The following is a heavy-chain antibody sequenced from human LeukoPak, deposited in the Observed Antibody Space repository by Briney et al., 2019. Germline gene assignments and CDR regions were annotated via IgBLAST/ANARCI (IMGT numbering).Heavy chain of an antibody. V-gene: IGHV3-23*01. CDR1: GFPFGSYA. CDR3: AKDLVSFIND. CDR2: ISGSGGST. Sequence: GGSLRLSCAASGFPFGSYAMSWVRHAPGKGLEWVSAISGSGGSTYYADSVKGRFTISRDNSKNTLYLQMNRLRAEDTADYYFAKDLVSFINDGGQGTLVTVSS. J-gene: IGHJ4*02. D-gene: IGHD1-1*01.